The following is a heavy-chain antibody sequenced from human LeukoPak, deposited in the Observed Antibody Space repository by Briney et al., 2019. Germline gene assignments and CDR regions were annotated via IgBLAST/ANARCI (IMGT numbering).Heavy chain of an antibody. J-gene: IGHJ3*02. CDR2: ISWNGDSK. D-gene: IGHD1-26*01. Sequence: GRSLRLSCAASGFTFDVYAMHWVRQAPGKGLEWVSGISWNGDSKGYADSVKGRFTISRDNAKNSLYLQMNSLRAEDTAVYYCANTEWEAFDIWGQGTMVTVSS. V-gene: IGHV3-9*01. CDR3: ANTEWEAFDI. CDR1: GFTFDVYA.